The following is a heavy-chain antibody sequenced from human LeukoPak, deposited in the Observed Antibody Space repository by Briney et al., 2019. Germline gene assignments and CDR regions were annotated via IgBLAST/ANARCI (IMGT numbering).Heavy chain of an antibody. V-gene: IGHV4-59*01. Sequence: SETLSLTCTVSGGSISTYYWSWIRQPPGKGLEWIGYVYYSGSTNYNPSLMSRVTISVDTSKNQFSLKLGSVTAADTAVYYCARDFSLSGAARRRAFDIWGQGTMVTVSS. J-gene: IGHJ3*02. CDR3: ARDFSLSGAARRRAFDI. D-gene: IGHD6-6*01. CDR1: GGSISTYY. CDR2: VYYSGST.